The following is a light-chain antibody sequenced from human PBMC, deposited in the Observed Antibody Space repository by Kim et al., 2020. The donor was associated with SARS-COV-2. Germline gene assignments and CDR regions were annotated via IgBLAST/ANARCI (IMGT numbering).Light chain of an antibody. V-gene: IGLV10-54*01. Sequence: QTATLTCTGNNDNVGRQGAAWLQQHQGHPPKVLSDRNNNRRSGISERFSASRSGNTASLINTGLQSEDEADYYCSAWDISLNAVVFGGGTQLTVL. CDR3: SAWDISLNAVV. CDR2: RNN. J-gene: IGLJ3*02. CDR1: NDNVGRQG.